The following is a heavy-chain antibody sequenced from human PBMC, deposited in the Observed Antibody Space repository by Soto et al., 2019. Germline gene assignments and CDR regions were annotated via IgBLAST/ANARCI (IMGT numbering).Heavy chain of an antibody. CDR2: IYHGGNS. J-gene: IGHJ4*02. D-gene: IGHD3-10*01. CDR3: AREFGYYFDY. V-gene: IGHV4-30-2*01. Sequence: SETLSLTCAVSGGSISSGGYSWSWIRQPPGKGLEWIGYIYHGGNSYYNPSLKSRVTISIDRSQNQFSLKLSSVTAADTAVYYCAREFGYYFDYWGQGTLVTVSS. CDR1: GGSISSGGYS.